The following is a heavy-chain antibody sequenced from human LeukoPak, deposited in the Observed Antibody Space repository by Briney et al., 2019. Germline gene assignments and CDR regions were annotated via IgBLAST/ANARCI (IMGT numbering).Heavy chain of an antibody. CDR3: ARGGYYGSGNDFRFDP. J-gene: IGHJ5*02. D-gene: IGHD3-10*01. V-gene: IGHV4-59*01. CDR2: IYYSGDT. Sequence: SETLSLTCTVSDGATAGYSWSWIRQPPGKGLEWIGYIYYSGDTNYNPSLQSRVTVSVDTSKNQFSLKLTSVTAADTAVYFCARGGYYGSGNDFRFDPWGQGTLVTVSS. CDR1: DGATAGYS.